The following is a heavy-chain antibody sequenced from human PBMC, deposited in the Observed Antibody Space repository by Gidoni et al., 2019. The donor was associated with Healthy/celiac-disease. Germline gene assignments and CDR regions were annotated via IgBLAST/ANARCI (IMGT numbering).Heavy chain of an antibody. CDR3: AKPLRVLARGLFDY. D-gene: IGHD3-16*01. CDR1: GFPLSSYA. V-gene: IGHV3-23*01. J-gene: IGHJ4*02. Sequence: VQLLESGGGLVQPGGSLRLSCAASGFPLSSYAMSWVRQAPGKGLEWVSAISGSGGSTYYADSVKGRFTISRDNSKNTLYLQMNSVRAEDTAVYYCAKPLRVLARGLFDYWGQGTLVTVSS. CDR2: ISGSGGST.